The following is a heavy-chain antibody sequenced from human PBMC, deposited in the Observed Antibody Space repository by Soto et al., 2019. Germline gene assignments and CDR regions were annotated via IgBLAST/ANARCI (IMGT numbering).Heavy chain of an antibody. CDR3: ARGLSVTLFDN. Sequence: QVQLQESGPGLVKPSQTLSLTCTVAGGSISTGGYYWTWIRQHPGKGLEWIGYIYYSGSTYYNPSLKSRVTISVDTSKNQFSLKLSSVTAADTAVYYCARGLSVTLFDNWGQGTLVTVSS. J-gene: IGHJ4*02. V-gene: IGHV4-31*03. CDR1: GGSISTGGYY. CDR2: IYYSGST. D-gene: IGHD4-17*01.